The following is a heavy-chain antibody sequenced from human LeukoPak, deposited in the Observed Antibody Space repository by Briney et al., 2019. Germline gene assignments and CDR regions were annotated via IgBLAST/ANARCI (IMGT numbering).Heavy chain of an antibody. CDR3: ARAGVPYYDYVWAFDY. CDR2: IYYSGST. D-gene: IGHD3-16*01. J-gene: IGHJ4*02. Sequence: PSETLSLTCTVSGGSISSGGYYWSWIRQHPGKGLEWIGYIYYSGSTYYNPSLKSRVTISVDTSKNQFSLKLSSVTAADTAVYYCARAGVPYYDYVWAFDYWGQGTLVTVSS. CDR1: GGSISSGGYY. V-gene: IGHV4-31*03.